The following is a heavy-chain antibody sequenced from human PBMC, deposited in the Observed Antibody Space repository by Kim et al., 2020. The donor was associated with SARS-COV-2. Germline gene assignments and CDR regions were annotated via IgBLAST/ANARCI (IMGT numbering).Heavy chain of an antibody. CDR2: INVDGSST. V-gene: IGHV3-74*01. Sequence: GGSLRLSCAASGFTFSNYWMHWVRQAPGKGLVWVSRINVDGSSTDYVDSVMGRFTISRDNAKNTLYLQMNSLRAEDTAVYYCTRDSYFHQRYYGVDVWGQGTTVTVSS. CDR1: GFTFSNYW. J-gene: IGHJ6*02. D-gene: IGHD1-26*01. CDR3: TRDSYFHQRYYGVDV.